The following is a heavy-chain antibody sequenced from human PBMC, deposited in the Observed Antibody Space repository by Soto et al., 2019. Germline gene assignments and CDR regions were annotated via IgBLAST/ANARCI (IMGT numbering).Heavy chain of an antibody. CDR3: ARDRQKNSSYYYYGMDV. J-gene: IGHJ6*02. CDR1: GYTFTSYY. D-gene: IGHD6-13*01. Sequence: GASVKVSCKASGYTFTSYYMHWVRQAPGQGLEWMGIINPSGGSTSYAQKFQGRVTMTRDTSTSTVYMELSSLRSEDTAVYYCARDRQKNSSYYYYGMDVWGQGTTVTAP. CDR2: INPSGGST. V-gene: IGHV1-46*01.